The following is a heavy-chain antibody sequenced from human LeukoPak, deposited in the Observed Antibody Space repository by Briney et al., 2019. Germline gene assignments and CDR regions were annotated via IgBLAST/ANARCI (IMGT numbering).Heavy chain of an antibody. CDR3: ARGRQDVTMIVVVMTAVSYYLDV. V-gene: IGHV4-34*01. D-gene: IGHD3-22*01. CDR1: GGSFSGYY. J-gene: IGHJ6*03. CDR2: MNPSGST. Sequence: PSETLSLTCAVYGGSFSGYYWTWIRQTPEKGLEWIGEMNPSGSTSYNPSLKSRVTISVDTSKNQFSLKLSSVTAADTAVYYCARGRQDVTMIVVVMTAVSYYLDVWGKGTMVTVS.